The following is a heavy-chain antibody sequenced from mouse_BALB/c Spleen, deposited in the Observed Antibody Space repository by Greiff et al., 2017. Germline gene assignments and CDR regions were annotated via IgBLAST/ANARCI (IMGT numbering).Heavy chain of an antibody. D-gene: IGHD1-2*01. Sequence: DVQLQESGPGLVKPSQSLSLTCSVTGYSITSGYYWNWIRQFPGNKLEWMGYISYDGSNNYNPSLKNRISITRDTSKNQFFLKLNSVTTEDTATYYCARDYYGYPYAMDYWGQGTSVTVSS. CDR1: GYSITSGYY. CDR2: ISYDGSN. CDR3: ARDYYGYPYAMDY. J-gene: IGHJ4*01. V-gene: IGHV3-6*02.